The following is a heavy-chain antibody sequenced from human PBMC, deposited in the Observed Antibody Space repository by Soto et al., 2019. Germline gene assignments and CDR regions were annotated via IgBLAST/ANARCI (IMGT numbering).Heavy chain of an antibody. J-gene: IGHJ4*02. CDR3: AAHSGSTYGPLDY. D-gene: IGHD3-10*01. V-gene: IGHV4-59*12. CDR1: GCSISTYY. Sequence: SETLSLTCTFTGCSISTYYWSWIRQPPGKGLEWIGYIYYSGSTNYNPSLKSRVTISVDTSKNQFSLKLSSMTAADTAVYYCAAHSGSTYGPLDYWGQGTQVTVS. CDR2: IYYSGST.